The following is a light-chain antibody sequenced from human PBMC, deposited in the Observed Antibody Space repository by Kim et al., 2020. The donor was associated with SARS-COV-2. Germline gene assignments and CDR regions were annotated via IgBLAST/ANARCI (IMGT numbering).Light chain of an antibody. CDR1: SSNIENNY. V-gene: IGLV1-51*01. CDR2: DNN. CDR3: GTWDSSLSAVV. Sequence: GQKVTIACSGSSSNIENNYVSWYQQLPGTAPKLLIYDNNKRPSGIPDRFSGSKSGTSATLGITGLQTGDEADYYCGTWDSSLSAVVFGGGTQLTVL. J-gene: IGLJ2*01.